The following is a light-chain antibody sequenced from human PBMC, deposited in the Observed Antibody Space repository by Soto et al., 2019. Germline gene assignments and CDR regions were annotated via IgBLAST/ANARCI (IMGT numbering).Light chain of an antibody. CDR1: SSDVGGYNY. J-gene: IGLJ2*01. V-gene: IGLV2-14*01. Sequence: QSVLTQPASVSGSPGQSITISCTGTSSDVGGYNYVSWYQQHPGKAPKLMIYEVTNRPSGVSNRFSGSKSDNTASLTISGLQAEDEADYYCTSYGGRDNLIFGGGTKLTVL. CDR2: EVT. CDR3: TSYGGRDNLI.